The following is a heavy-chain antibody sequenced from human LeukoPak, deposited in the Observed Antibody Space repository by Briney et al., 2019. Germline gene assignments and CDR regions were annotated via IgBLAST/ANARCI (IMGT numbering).Heavy chain of an antibody. CDR1: GYTFTRYE. V-gene: IGHV1-8*01. J-gene: IGHJ4*02. Sequence: AAVKDSCMASGYTFTRYELNWVRQDTGQGLEWMGWMNPNSGNSDDVQKFRGRVTMTSNTSISTDYMELSSLRSEDTAVYLCARVGYCSGSSCPYYFDYWGQGTLVTVSS. CDR3: ARVGYCSGSSCPYYFDY. CDR2: MNPNSGNS. D-gene: IGHD2-15*01.